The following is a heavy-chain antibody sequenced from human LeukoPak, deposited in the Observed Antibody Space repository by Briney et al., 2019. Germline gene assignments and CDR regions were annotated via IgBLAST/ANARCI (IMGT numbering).Heavy chain of an antibody. Sequence: HGESLKISCKGSGYSFTSYWIGWVRRMPGKGLEWMGIIYPGDSDTRYSPSFQGQVTISADKSISTAYLQWSSLKASDTAMYYCARGGPFDWLLTDYWGQGTLVTVSS. CDR2: IYPGDSDT. J-gene: IGHJ4*02. CDR3: ARGGPFDWLLTDY. CDR1: GYSFTSYW. D-gene: IGHD3-9*01. V-gene: IGHV5-51*01.